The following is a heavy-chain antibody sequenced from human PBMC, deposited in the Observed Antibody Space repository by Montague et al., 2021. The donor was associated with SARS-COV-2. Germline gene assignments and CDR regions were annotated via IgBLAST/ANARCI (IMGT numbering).Heavy chain of an antibody. V-gene: IGHV4-34*01. J-gene: IGHJ3*02. CDR3: ARGRRRVVVPGAGPGGCAFDN. CDR1: GGSFSNYY. CDR2: VNQSGTT. Sequence: SETLSLTCALSGGSFSNYYWSWIRQPPGKGLEWIGEVNQSGTTIYNPSVKSGVTISEDTSKNQFYLRLNSVTAADTAVYYCARGRRRVVVPGAGPGGCAFDNWGQGTMVTVSS. D-gene: IGHD2-2*01.